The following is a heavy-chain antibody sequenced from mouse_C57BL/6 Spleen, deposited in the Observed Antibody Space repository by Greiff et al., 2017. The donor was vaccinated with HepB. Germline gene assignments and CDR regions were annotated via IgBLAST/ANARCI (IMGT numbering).Heavy chain of an antibody. CDR2: IYPSDSET. CDR1: GYTFTSYW. CDR3: ARDIGTTVVATD. Sequence: VQLKQPGAELVRPGSSVKLSCKASGYTFTSYWMDWVKQRPGQGLEWIGNIYPSDSETHYNQKFKDKATLTVDKSSSTAYMQLSSLTSEDSAVYYCARDIGTTVVATDWGQGTTLTVSS. D-gene: IGHD1-1*01. V-gene: IGHV1-61*01. J-gene: IGHJ2*01.